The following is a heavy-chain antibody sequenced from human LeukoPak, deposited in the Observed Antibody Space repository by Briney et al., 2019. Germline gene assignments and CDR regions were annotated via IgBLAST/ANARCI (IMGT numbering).Heavy chain of an antibody. J-gene: IGHJ4*02. CDR2: INPYNGDT. Sequence: ASVKVSCKASAYTFTTYGISWVRQAPGQGLEWMGWINPYNGDTNYAQKLQGRVTMTTDTSTSTAYMELRSLRSDDTAVYYCAKAFCSEKQCTLDSWGQGTLVSVSS. CDR3: AKAFCSEKQCTLDS. V-gene: IGHV1-18*01. CDR1: AYTFTTYG. D-gene: IGHD3-3*01.